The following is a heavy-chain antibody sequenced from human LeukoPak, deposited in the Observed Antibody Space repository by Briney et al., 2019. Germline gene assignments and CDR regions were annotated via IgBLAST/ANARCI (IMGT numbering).Heavy chain of an antibody. Sequence: GGSLRLSCAGSGFTFSTYGMSWVRQAPNKGLEWLATISGSGDSTYYADSVKGRFTISRDNSKNTLFLQMNSLRAEDTAIYYCAKWQYYVSGDDYWGQGILVTVSS. CDR2: ISGSGDST. J-gene: IGHJ4*02. D-gene: IGHD3-10*01. CDR1: GFTFSTYG. CDR3: AKWQYYVSGDDY. V-gene: IGHV3-23*01.